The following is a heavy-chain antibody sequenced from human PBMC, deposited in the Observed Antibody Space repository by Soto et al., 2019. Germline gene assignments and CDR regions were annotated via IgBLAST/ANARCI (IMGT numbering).Heavy chain of an antibody. CDR2: IIPIFGTA. J-gene: IGHJ6*02. D-gene: IGHD3-9*01. V-gene: IGHV1-69*13. CDR3: ASRVGYYDILTGYYSNPYGMDV. CDR1: GGTFSSYA. Sequence: GASVKVSCKASGGTFSSYAISWVRQAPGQGLEWMGGIIPIFGTANYAQKFQGRATITADESTSTAYMELSSLRSDDTAVYYCASRVGYYDILTGYYSNPYGMDVWGQGTTVTVSS.